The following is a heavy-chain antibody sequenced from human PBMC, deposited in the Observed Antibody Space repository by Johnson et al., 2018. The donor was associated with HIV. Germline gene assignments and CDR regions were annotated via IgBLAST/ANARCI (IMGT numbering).Heavy chain of an antibody. J-gene: IGHJ3*02. D-gene: IGHD2-21*01. CDR3: ARVPEGDDDAFDI. CDR1: GFTFDDYA. V-gene: IGHV3-9*01. Sequence: VESGGGLVQPGRSLRLSCAASGFTFDDYAMHWVRQAPGKGLEWVSGISWNSGSIGYVDSVKGRFTISRDNAKNSLYLQMNSLRAEDTAVYYCARVPEGDDDAFDIWGQGTMVTVSS. CDR2: ISWNSGSI.